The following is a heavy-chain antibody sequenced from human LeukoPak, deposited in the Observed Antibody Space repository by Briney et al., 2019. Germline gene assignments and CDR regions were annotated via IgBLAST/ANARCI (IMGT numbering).Heavy chain of an antibody. CDR1: GFTFSSYS. CDR3: ARDRDLRY. V-gene: IGHV3-48*01. J-gene: IGHJ4*02. Sequence: GGSLRLSCAASGFTFSSYSMTWVRQAPGKGPEWVSYISSSSSTIYYADSVKGRFTISRDNAKNSLYLQMNSLRAEDTAVYYCARDRDLRYWGQGTLVTVSS. CDR2: ISSSSSTI. D-gene: IGHD3-10*01.